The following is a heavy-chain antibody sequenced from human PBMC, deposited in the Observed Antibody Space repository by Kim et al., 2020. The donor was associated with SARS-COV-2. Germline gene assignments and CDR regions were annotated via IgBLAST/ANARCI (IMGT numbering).Heavy chain of an antibody. Sequence: VKGRFTISRDKSKNTLYLQMNSLKVEDTAVYFCTKPPPAYGDNWYTWYFELWGRGTPVTVSS. CDR3: TKPPPAYGDNWYTWYFEL. J-gene: IGHJ2*01. D-gene: IGHD1-1*01. V-gene: IGHV3-23*01.